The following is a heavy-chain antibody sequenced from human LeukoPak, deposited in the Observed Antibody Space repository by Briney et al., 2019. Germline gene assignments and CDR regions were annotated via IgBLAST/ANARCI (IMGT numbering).Heavy chain of an antibody. V-gene: IGHV3-48*01. CDR3: ARGNDSIGSYNRINDAFDI. J-gene: IGHJ3*02. CDR2: ILSFGSTI. CDR1: GYTFSSYS. D-gene: IGHD3-9*01. Sequence: QPGGSLRLSCTASGYTFSSYSMNWVRQAPGKGLEWVSYILSFGSTIYYADSVKGRFTISRDNAKHSLYLQMNSLRAEDTAVYYCARGNDSIGSYNRINDAFDIWGQGTLVTVSS.